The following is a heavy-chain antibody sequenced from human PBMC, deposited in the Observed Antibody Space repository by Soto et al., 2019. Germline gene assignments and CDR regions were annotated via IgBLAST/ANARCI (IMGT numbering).Heavy chain of an antibody. Sequence: GVPVKVSSKASGYTFTSNCISWVRQAPGQGLEWMGWISAYNGNTNYAQKLQGRVTMTTDTSTSTAYMELRSLRSDDTAVYYCARDWWEYCSGGSCYEDAFDIWGQGTMVTVSS. CDR3: ARDWWEYCSGGSCYEDAFDI. CDR2: ISAYNGNT. D-gene: IGHD2-15*01. CDR1: GYTFTSNC. V-gene: IGHV1-18*01. J-gene: IGHJ3*02.